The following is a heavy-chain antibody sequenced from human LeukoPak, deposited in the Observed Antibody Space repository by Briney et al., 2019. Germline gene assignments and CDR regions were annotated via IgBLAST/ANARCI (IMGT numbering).Heavy chain of an antibody. J-gene: IGHJ4*02. V-gene: IGHV4-34*01. D-gene: IGHD5-18*01. CDR3: ARLVRKAMAEY. CDR2: INHSGST. Sequence: SETLSLTCAVYGGSFSGYYWSWIRQPPGKGLEWIGEINHSGSTNYNPSLKSRVTISVDTSKNQFSLKLSSVTAADTAVYYCARLVRKAMAEYWGQGTLVTVSS. CDR1: GGSFSGYY.